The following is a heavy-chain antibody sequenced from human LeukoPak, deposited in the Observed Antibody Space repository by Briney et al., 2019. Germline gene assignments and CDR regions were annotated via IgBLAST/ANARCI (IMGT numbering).Heavy chain of an antibody. CDR1: GYTFTSYD. V-gene: IGHV1-18*01. CDR2: ISGYNGKT. CDR3: ARLTDNSMTYGFDC. Sequence: ASVKVSCKASGYTFTSYDINWVRQAPGQGLEWMGWISGYNGKTNYAQNVQGRVTMTTDTSTSTAYMELRSLRSDDTAVCYCARLTDNSMTYGFDCWGQGTLVTVSS. J-gene: IGHJ4*02. D-gene: IGHD2/OR15-2a*01.